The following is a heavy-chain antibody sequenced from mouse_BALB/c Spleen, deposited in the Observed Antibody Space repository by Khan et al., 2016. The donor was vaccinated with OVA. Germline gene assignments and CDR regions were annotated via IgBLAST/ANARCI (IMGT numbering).Heavy chain of an antibody. V-gene: IGHV1S136*01. CDR3: ARVGTCYVSVAY. CDR2: IYPFNDDT. Sequence: VQLKESGPELVKPGASVKMSCKASGYTFTSYVMHWVKQKPGLGLEWIGYIYPFNDDTKYNEKFKGKATLTYDKSSSTAYMELSSLTSEDSAVYYCARVGTCYVSVAYWGQGTLVTVSA. J-gene: IGHJ3*01. D-gene: IGHD1-1*01. CDR1: GYTFTSYV.